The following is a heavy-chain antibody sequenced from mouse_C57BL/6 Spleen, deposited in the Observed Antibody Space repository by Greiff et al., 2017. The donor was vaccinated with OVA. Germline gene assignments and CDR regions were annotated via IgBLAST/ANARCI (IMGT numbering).Heavy chain of an antibody. J-gene: IGHJ4*01. Sequence: VQLQQSGGGLVKPGGSLKLSCAASGFTFSDYGMHWVRQAPEKGLEWVAYISSGSSTIYYADTVKGRFTISRDNAKNTLFLQMTSLRSEDTAMYYCARLRFYYAMDYWGQGTSVTVSS. D-gene: IGHD1-1*01. V-gene: IGHV5-17*01. CDR3: ARLRFYYAMDY. CDR2: ISSGSSTI. CDR1: GFTFSDYG.